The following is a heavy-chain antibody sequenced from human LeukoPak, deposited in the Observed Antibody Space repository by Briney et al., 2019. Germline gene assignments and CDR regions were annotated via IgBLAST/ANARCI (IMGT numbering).Heavy chain of an antibody. D-gene: IGHD5-12*01. CDR3: ARSGYDSYYYYYGMDV. Sequence: GESLKISCKGPGYSFTSYWISWVRQMPGKGLEWMGRIDPSDSYTNYSPSFQGHVTISADKSISTAYLQWSSLKASDTAMYYCARSGYDSYYYYYGMDVWGQGTTVTVSS. CDR2: IDPSDSYT. CDR1: GYSFTSYW. J-gene: IGHJ6*02. V-gene: IGHV5-10-1*01.